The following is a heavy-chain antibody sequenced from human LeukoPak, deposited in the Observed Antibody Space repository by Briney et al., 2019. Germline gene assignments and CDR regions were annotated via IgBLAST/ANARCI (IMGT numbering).Heavy chain of an antibody. CDR2: INHSGST. D-gene: IGHD1-26*01. CDR1: GGSISSYY. CDR3: ARWEGGSYYDFDY. J-gene: IGHJ4*02. Sequence: KPSETLSLTCTVSGGSISSYYWSWIRQPPGKGLEWIGEINHSGSTNYNPSLKSRVTISVDTSKNQFSLKLSSVTAADTAVYYCARWEGGSYYDFDYWGQGTLVTVSS. V-gene: IGHV4-34*01.